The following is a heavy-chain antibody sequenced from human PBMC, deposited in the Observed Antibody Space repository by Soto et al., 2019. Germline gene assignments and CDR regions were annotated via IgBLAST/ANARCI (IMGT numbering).Heavy chain of an antibody. V-gene: IGHV1-2*02. CDR2: INPNSGDT. D-gene: IGHD2-2*01. CDR3: AREGYCSSATCPGYI. Sequence: GASVKVSCKASGYTFTGYYIHWVRQAPGQGLEWMALINPNSGDTNYAQKFQGRVTLTRDTSINTVYMEVTSLRFDDTAVYYCAREGYCSSATCPGYIWGQGTMVTVSS. J-gene: IGHJ3*02. CDR1: GYTFTGYY.